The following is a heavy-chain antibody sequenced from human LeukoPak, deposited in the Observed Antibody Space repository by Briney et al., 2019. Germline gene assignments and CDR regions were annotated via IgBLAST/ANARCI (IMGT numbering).Heavy chain of an antibody. CDR3: AHSRQGYCSSTSCLNWFDP. V-gene: IGHV2-5*01. J-gene: IGHJ5*02. Sequence: QTLSLTCTVSGGSISSGDYYWSWIRQPPGKALEWLALIYWNDDKRYSPSLKSRLTITKDTSKNQVVLTMTNMDPVDTATYYCAHSRQGYCSSTSCLNWFDPWGQGTLVTVSS. CDR1: GGSISSGDYY. D-gene: IGHD2-2*01. CDR2: IYWNDDK.